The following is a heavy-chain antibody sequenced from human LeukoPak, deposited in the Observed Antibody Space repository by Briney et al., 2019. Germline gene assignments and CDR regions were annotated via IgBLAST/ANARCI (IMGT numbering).Heavy chain of an antibody. J-gene: IGHJ4*02. Sequence: ASVKVSCKASGGTFSSYAISWVRQAPGQGLEWMGRIIPILGIANYAQKFQGRVTITADKSTSTAYMELSSVRSEDTAVYYCARNYYDSSGYSYWGQGTLVTVSS. CDR1: GGTFSSYA. CDR3: ARNYYDSSGYSY. V-gene: IGHV1-69*04. CDR2: IIPILGIA. D-gene: IGHD3-22*01.